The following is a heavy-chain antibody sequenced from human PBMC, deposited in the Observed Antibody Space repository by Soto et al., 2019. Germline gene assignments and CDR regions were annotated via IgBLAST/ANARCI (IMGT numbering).Heavy chain of an antibody. D-gene: IGHD3-3*01. Sequence: EVQLLESGGGLVQPGGSLRLSCAASGFTFSSYAMSWVRQAPGKGLEWVSAISGSGGSTYYADSVKGRFTISRDNSKNTLYLQMNGLRAEDTAVYYCAKALSRVFGVVKDYTYYYGMDVWGQGTTVTVSS. CDR1: GFTFSSYA. J-gene: IGHJ6*02. CDR2: ISGSGGST. CDR3: AKALSRVFGVVKDYTYYYGMDV. V-gene: IGHV3-23*01.